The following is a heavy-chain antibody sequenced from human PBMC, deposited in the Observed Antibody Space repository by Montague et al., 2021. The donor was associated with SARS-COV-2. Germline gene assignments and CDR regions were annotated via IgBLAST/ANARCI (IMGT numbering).Heavy chain of an antibody. J-gene: IGHJ4*02. Sequence: SETLSLTCTVSGSSISPYYWNWIRQPPGKGLEWIGYIYYTGGTKYNPSLKSRVSMSVDTSKNQFSLRLPSVGAADTAVYYCARIAMAATFDSWGQGALVTVSS. CDR1: GSSISPYY. V-gene: IGHV4-59*13. CDR2: IYYTGGT. D-gene: IGHD6-19*01. CDR3: ARIAMAATFDS.